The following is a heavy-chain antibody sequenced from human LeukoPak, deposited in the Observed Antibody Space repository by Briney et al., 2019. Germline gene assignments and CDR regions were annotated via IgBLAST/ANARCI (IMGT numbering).Heavy chain of an antibody. CDR3: ARDRDDFWSAYYMYYYMDV. D-gene: IGHD3-3*01. CDR2: ISSSSSYI. J-gene: IGHJ6*03. Sequence: GGSLRLSCAASGFTFSSYSMNWVRQAPGKGLEWVSSISSSSSYIYYADSVKGRFTISRDNAKNSLYLQMNSLRAEDTAVYYCARDRDDFWSAYYMYYYMDVWGKGTTVTVSS. V-gene: IGHV3-21*01. CDR1: GFTFSSYS.